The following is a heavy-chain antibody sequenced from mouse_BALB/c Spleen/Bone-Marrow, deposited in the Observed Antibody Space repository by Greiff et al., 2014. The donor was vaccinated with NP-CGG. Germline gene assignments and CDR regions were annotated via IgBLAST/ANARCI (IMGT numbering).Heavy chain of an antibody. CDR2: IYPGGGYT. V-gene: IGHV1-63*02. J-gene: IGHJ2*01. CDR3: AREEYGNYDRFIDY. Sequence: VQLQQSGAELVRPETSVKISCKASGYTFTNYWLSWVKQRPGHGLEWIGDIYPGGGYTNFNERFKGKATLTADTSSSTAYMQLSSLTSEDSAVYFCAREEYGNYDRFIDYWGQGTTLTVSS. D-gene: IGHD2-10*02. CDR1: GYTFTNYW.